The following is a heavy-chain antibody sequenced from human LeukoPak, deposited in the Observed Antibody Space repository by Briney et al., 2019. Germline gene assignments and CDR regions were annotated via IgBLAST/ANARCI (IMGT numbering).Heavy chain of an antibody. CDR2: IYYSGST. J-gene: IGHJ4*02. V-gene: IGHV4-31*03. CDR1: GGSISSGGYS. Sequence: PSETLSLTCTVSGGSISSGGYSWSWLRQHPGKGLEWIGYIYYSGSTYYNPSLKSRVTISVDTSKNQFSLKLSSVTAADTAVYYCARVEQQLPPAFDYWGQGTLVTVSS. D-gene: IGHD6-13*01. CDR3: ARVEQQLPPAFDY.